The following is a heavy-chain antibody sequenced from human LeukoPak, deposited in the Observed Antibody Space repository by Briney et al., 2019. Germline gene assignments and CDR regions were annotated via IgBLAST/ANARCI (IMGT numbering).Heavy chain of an antibody. CDR1: GGSISGTNW. CDR3: SRESGPFCPFGY. D-gene: IGHD1-26*01. CDR2: ISLAGQT. Sequence: SETLSLTCGVSGGSISGTNWWSWDRQPPGQGLEWIGEISLAGQTNFNPSLSGRVTMSLDKSSNRLSLHLTSVTAADTATYFCSRESGPFCPFGYWGQGTLVIVSS. V-gene: IGHV4/OR15-8*02. J-gene: IGHJ4*02.